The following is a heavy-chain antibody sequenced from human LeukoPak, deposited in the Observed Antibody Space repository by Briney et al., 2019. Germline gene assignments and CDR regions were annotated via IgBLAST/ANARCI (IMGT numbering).Heavy chain of an antibody. V-gene: IGHV3-53*01. D-gene: IGHD6-6*01. CDR1: GFTVSSNY. CDR2: IYSGGST. J-gene: IGHJ6*03. CDR3: ARGHYSSSSEGYYYYMDV. Sequence: PGGSLRLSCAASGFTVSSNYMSWVRQAPGKGLEWVSVIYSGGSTYYADSVKGRFTISRDNSKNTLYLQMNSLRAEDTAVYYCARGHYSSSSEGYYYYMDVWGKGTTVTVSS.